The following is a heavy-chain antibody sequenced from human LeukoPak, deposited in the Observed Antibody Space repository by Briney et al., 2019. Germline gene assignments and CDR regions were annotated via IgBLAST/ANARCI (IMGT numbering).Heavy chain of an antibody. Sequence: PGGSLRLSCAASGFAFSEHYMDWFRQAPGKGLEWIGRIRNKGRGGTTEYAASVKGRFTISRDDSKNSLFLQMSGLKTEDTAVYYCTSVSAGLVEYWGQGTLVTVSS. CDR3: TSVSAGLVEY. V-gene: IGHV3-72*01. J-gene: IGHJ4*02. CDR1: GFAFSEHY. CDR2: IRNKGRGGTT. D-gene: IGHD2/OR15-2a*01.